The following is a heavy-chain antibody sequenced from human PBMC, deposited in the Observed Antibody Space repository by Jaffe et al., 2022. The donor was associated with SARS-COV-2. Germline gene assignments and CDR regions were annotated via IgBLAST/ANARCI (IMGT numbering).Heavy chain of an antibody. V-gene: IGHV4-34*01. CDR1: GGSFSGYY. CDR2: INHSGST. Sequence: QVQLQQWGAGLLKPSETLSLTCAVYGGSFSGYYWSWIRQPPGKGLEWIGEINHSGSTNYNPSLKSRVTISVDTSKNQFSLKLSSVTAADTAVYYCARGRVRVAVAGTVNYYYGMDVWGQGTTVTVSS. D-gene: IGHD6-19*01. CDR3: ARGRVRVAVAGTVNYYYGMDV. J-gene: IGHJ6*02.